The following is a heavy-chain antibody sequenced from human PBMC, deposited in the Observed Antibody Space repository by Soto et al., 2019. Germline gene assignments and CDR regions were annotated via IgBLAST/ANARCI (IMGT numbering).Heavy chain of an antibody. CDR3: ARDVTGGRVAFDI. CDR1: GGSISSGGYY. J-gene: IGHJ3*02. D-gene: IGHD7-27*01. Sequence: QVQLQESGPGLVKPSQTLSLTCTVSGGSISSGGYYWSWIRQHPGKGLEWIGYIYYSGSTYYNPSLKSRVTIAVDTSKNQFSLKLSSVTAADTAVYYCARDVTGGRVAFDIWGQGTMVTVSS. CDR2: IYYSGST. V-gene: IGHV4-31*03.